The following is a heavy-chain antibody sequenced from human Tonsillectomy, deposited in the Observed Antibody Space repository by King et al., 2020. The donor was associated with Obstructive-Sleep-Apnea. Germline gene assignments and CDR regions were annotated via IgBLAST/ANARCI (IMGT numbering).Heavy chain of an antibody. Sequence: QLQESGPGLVKPSETLSLTCTVFGGSISSSSYYWGWIRQPPGKGLECIGRIYYSGNTYYNPSLKSLVTISVDRSKNQLSLKVSSVTAADTAVYFCARGIAVAGPNWFDPWGQGTLVTVSS. CDR2: IYYSGNT. J-gene: IGHJ5*02. CDR1: GGSISSSSYY. D-gene: IGHD6-19*01. V-gene: IGHV4-39*07. CDR3: ARGIAVAGPNWFDP.